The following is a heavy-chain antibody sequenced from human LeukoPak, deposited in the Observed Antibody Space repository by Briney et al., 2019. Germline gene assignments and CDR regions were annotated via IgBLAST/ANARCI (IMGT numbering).Heavy chain of an antibody. CDR3: ARVGLYDFWSASPFDS. Sequence: GGSLRLSCAVSGFSFNNYAMHWVRQAPGKGLEWVALMSYDTTNKKYYADSVKGRFSISRDNSKNTLYLQMNSLRAEDTAVYYCARVGLYDFWSASPFDSWGQGTLVTVSS. V-gene: IGHV3-30*04. D-gene: IGHD3-3*01. CDR2: MSYDTTNK. J-gene: IGHJ4*02. CDR1: GFSFNNYA.